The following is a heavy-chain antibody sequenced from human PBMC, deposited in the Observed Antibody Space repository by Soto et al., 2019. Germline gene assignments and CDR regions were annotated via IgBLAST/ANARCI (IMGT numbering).Heavy chain of an antibody. CDR2: ISGSGGST. CDR3: AKSIVVVPAATEQYFDY. CDR1: GFTFRSYA. J-gene: IGHJ4*02. D-gene: IGHD2-2*01. V-gene: IGHV3-23*01. Sequence: GSLRLSCAASGFTFRSYAMSWVRQAPGKGLEWVSAISGSGGSTYYADSVKGRFTISRDNSKNTLYLQMNSLRAEDTAVYYCAKSIVVVPAATEQYFDYWGQGTLVTVSS.